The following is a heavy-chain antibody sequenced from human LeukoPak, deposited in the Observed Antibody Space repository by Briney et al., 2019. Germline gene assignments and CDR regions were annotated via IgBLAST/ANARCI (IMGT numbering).Heavy chain of an antibody. D-gene: IGHD1-26*01. CDR3: AREGSTRYSGSYFDY. CDR1: GYTFTSYD. Sequence: SVKVSCKASGYTFTSYDISWVRQAPGQGLEWMGGIIPMFGKANYAQNFQGRVTITADESTSTAYMELRSLRSDDTAVYYCAREGSTRYSGSYFDYWGQGTLVTVSS. CDR2: IIPMFGKA. J-gene: IGHJ4*02. V-gene: IGHV1-69*13.